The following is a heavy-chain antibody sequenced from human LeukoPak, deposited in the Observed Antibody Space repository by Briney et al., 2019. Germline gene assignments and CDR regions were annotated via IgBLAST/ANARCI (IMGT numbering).Heavy chain of an antibody. D-gene: IGHD3-16*01. J-gene: IGHJ5*02. Sequence: SVKVSCKASGGTFSSYAISWVRQAPGQGLEWMGGIIPIFGTANYAQKFQGRVTITRNTSISTAYMELSSLRSEDTAVYYCARGVRRGSRRTYWFDPWGQGTLVTVSS. CDR1: GGTFSSYA. CDR3: ARGVRRGSRRTYWFDP. V-gene: IGHV1-69*05. CDR2: IIPIFGTA.